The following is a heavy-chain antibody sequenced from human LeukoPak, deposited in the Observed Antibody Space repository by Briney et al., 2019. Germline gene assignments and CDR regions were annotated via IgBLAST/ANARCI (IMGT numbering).Heavy chain of an antibody. D-gene: IGHD3-22*01. V-gene: IGHV3-7*01. CDR2: IKQDGSEK. J-gene: IGHJ4*02. CDR3: AREDQPDYYDSSGYYFDY. Sequence: PGGSLRLSCAASGFTFSSYWMSWVRQAPGKGLEWVANIKQDGSEKYYVDSVKGRFAISRDNAKNSLYLQMNSLRAEDTAVYYCAREDQPDYYDSSGYYFDYWGQGTLVTVSS. CDR1: GFTFSSYW.